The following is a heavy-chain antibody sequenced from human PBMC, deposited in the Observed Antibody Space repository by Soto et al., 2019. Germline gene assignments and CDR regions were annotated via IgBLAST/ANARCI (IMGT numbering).Heavy chain of an antibody. D-gene: IGHD2-21*01. Sequence: QVQVVQSGAEVKKPESSVKVSCKPSGGTFTTYTINWVRQAPGRGLEWMGRFIPVLDMANYAQEFQGRVAITADTSTMTAYLELSRLTSDDSAVYYCAITYCRDNSRFRDFDFWGPGTRVTVSS. CDR1: GGTFTTYT. CDR2: FIPVLDMA. V-gene: IGHV1-69*02. CDR3: AITYCRDNSRFRDFDF. J-gene: IGHJ4*02.